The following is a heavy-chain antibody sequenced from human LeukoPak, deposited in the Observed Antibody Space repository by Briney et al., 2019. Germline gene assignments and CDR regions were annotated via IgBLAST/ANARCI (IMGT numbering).Heavy chain of an antibody. Sequence: GGSLRLSCAASGFTLDPYAMHWVRQAPGKGLEWVSGISWNSDIIGYADSVKGRFTISRDNAKNSLYLQMNSLRAEDTAVYYCAKESIAVAGSVYYYYGMDVWGQGTTVTVSS. D-gene: IGHD6-19*01. V-gene: IGHV3-9*01. CDR2: ISWNSDII. CDR1: GFTLDPYA. CDR3: AKESIAVAGSVYYYYGMDV. J-gene: IGHJ6*02.